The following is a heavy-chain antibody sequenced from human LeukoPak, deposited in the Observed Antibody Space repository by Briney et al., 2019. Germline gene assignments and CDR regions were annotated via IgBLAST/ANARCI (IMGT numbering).Heavy chain of an antibody. D-gene: IGHD3-10*01. CDR2: ISSSGNTI. V-gene: IGHV3-48*03. CDR1: GFTFSIYE. CDR3: AKEGTPYAFDV. J-gene: IGHJ3*01. Sequence: GGSLRLSCAASGFTFSIYEMSWVRQAPGKGLEWVSYISSSGNTIYYADSVKGRFTISRDSAKNSLYLQMNSLRAEDAAVYYCAKEGTPYAFDVWGQGTMVTVSS.